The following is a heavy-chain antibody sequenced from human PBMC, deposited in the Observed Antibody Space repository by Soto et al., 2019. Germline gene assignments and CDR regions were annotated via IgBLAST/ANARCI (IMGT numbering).Heavy chain of an antibody. CDR3: ARSKTYYDILTGYSDGRMDY. CDR2: IYYSGST. Sequence: SETLSLTCTVSGGSISSYYWSWIRQPPGKGLEWIGYIYYSGSTNYNPSLKSRVTISVDTSKNQFSLKLSSVTAADTAVYYCARSKTYYDILTGYSDGRMDYWGQGTLVTVS. CDR1: GGSISSYY. D-gene: IGHD3-9*01. J-gene: IGHJ4*02. V-gene: IGHV4-59*01.